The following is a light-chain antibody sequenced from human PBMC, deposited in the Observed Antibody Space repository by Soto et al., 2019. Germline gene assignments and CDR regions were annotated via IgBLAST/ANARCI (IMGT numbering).Light chain of an antibody. CDR3: HQRSNWPPYT. Sequence: EIVLTQSPATLSLSPGERATLSCRASQSVSSYLAWYQQKPGQAPRLLIYDASNRATGIPARFSGSGSGTDFTLTISSLEPEDFAVYYCHQRSNWPPYTFVQGTKLEIK. V-gene: IGKV3-11*01. CDR1: QSVSSY. J-gene: IGKJ2*01. CDR2: DAS.